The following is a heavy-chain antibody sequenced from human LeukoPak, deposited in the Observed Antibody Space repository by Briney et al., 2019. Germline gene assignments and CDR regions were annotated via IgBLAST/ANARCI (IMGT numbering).Heavy chain of an antibody. Sequence: ASVKVSCKASGYTFTNYEINWVRQATGQGLEWMGWMNPNSGNTGYAQKFQGRVTMTRNTSISTAYMELSSLRSEDTAVYYCARGPGIAVAGHLFQHWGQGTLVTVFS. CDR3: ARGPGIAVAGHLFQH. J-gene: IGHJ1*01. D-gene: IGHD6-19*01. CDR2: MNPNSGNT. CDR1: GYTFTNYE. V-gene: IGHV1-8*01.